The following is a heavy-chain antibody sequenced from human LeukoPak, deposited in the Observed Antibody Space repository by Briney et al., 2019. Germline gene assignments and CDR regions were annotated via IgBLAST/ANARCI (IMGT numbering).Heavy chain of an antibody. V-gene: IGHV1-69*13. CDR1: GGTFSSYA. D-gene: IGHD2-8*01. CDR3: ARDLGYCTNGVCHTRFDY. Sequence: SVKVSCKASGGTFSSYAISWVRQAPGQGLEWMGGIIPIFGTANYAQKFQGRVTITADESTSIAYMELNSLRAEDTAVYYCARDLGYCTNGVCHTRFDYWGQGTLVAVSS. J-gene: IGHJ4*02. CDR2: IIPIFGTA.